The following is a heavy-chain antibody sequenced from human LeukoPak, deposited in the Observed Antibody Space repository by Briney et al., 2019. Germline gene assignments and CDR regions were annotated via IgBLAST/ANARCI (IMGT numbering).Heavy chain of an antibody. D-gene: IGHD3-16*01. CDR2: INTDGSST. Sequence: GGSLRLSCAASGFIFSSYWMHWVRQAPGKGLVWVSRINTDGSSTNYADSVKGRFTISRDNSESTLYLQMNSLRAEDTAVYYCVKARGEGCPISCAFDIWGQGTMVTVSS. CDR3: VKARGEGCPISCAFDI. CDR1: GFIFSSYW. V-gene: IGHV3-74*01. J-gene: IGHJ3*02.